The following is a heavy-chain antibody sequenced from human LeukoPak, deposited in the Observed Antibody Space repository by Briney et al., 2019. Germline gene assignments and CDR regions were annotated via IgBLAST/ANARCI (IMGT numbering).Heavy chain of an antibody. CDR1: GYTFTGYY. Sequence: ASVRVSCKASGYTFTGYYMHWVRQAPGQGLEWMGWINPNSGGTNYAQKFQGRVTMTRDTSISTAYMELSRLRSDDTAVYYCAILGPTTSADAFDIWGQGTMVTVSS. CDR2: INPNSGGT. J-gene: IGHJ3*02. D-gene: IGHD1-14*01. CDR3: AILGPTTSADAFDI. V-gene: IGHV1-2*02.